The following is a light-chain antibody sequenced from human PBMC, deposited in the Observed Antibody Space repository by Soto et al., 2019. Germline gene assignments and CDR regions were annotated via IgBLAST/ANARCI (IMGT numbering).Light chain of an antibody. CDR1: QSISRY. CDR2: DAS. J-gene: IGKJ4*01. CDR3: QQRTNGLT. V-gene: IGKV3-11*01. Sequence: IFLTQSPSTQCLSSKERATLSCRASQSISRYLAWYQQKPGQAPRLLLYDASNRATGIPARFSGSGFGTDFTLTISSLEPEDFAVYYCQQRTNGLTFGGGTKVDIK.